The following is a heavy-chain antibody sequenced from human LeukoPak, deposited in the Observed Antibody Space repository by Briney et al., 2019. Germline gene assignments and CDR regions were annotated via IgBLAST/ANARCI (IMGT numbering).Heavy chain of an antibody. V-gene: IGHV3-66*01. D-gene: IGHD3-9*01. J-gene: IGHJ4*02. CDR3: ATDILTGSSKLFDN. CDR1: GFTVSSKY. Sequence: PGGSLRLSCAASGFTVSSKYISWVRRAPGKGLEWVSVNYTGGSTHYADSVKGRFTISRDSSKNMLYLQMNSLRAEDTAVYYCATDILTGSSKLFDNWGQGTLVTVSS. CDR2: NYTGGST.